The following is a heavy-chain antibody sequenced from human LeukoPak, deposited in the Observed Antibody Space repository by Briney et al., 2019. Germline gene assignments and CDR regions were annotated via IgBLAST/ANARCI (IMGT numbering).Heavy chain of an antibody. Sequence: GASVKVSCKASGYTFTGYYMHWVRQAPRQRLEWMGWINPNIGGTHYAQKFQGRVTMTRDTSISTAYMELSRRRSDDTAVYYCARDIRRGYSSGFDYWGQGTLVTVSS. V-gene: IGHV1-2*02. D-gene: IGHD6-19*01. CDR3: ARDIRRGYSSGFDY. CDR2: INPNIGGT. J-gene: IGHJ4*02. CDR1: GYTFTGYY.